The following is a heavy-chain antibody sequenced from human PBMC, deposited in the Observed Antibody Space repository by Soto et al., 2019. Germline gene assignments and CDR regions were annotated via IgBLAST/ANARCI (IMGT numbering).Heavy chain of an antibody. Sequence: EVQLVDSGGGLVQPGGSLRLSCAASGFTFKNYWMSWVRQAPGKGLEWVANIKQDGSEKYDVDSVKGRFTLSRDNAKNSLYLQMNSLRAEDTAVYYCARGGSLTGSYIYWGQGTLVTVSS. CDR3: ARGGSLTGSYIY. D-gene: IGHD3-9*01. CDR2: IKQDGSEK. J-gene: IGHJ4*02. V-gene: IGHV3-7*01. CDR1: GFTFKNYW.